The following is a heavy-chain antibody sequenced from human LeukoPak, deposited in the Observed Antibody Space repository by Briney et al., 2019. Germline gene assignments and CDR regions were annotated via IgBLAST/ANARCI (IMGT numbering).Heavy chain of an antibody. Sequence: GGSLRLSCAASGFTFSSYWMSWVRQAPGKGLEWVANIKQDGSEKYYVDSVKGRFTISRDNAKNSLYLQMNSLRAEDTAAYYCATDNGYATPFDYWGQGTLVTVSS. CDR2: IKQDGSEK. V-gene: IGHV3-7*01. D-gene: IGHD5-12*01. J-gene: IGHJ4*02. CDR3: ATDNGYATPFDY. CDR1: GFTFSSYW.